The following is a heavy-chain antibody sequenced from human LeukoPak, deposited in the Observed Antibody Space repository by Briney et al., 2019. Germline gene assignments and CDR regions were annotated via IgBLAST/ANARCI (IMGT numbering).Heavy chain of an antibody. J-gene: IGHJ4*02. CDR2: ISAGGDGT. V-gene: IGHV3-23*01. CDR3: ARGWGYCSSTSCALAY. CDR1: GFAFTYSA. D-gene: IGHD2-2*01. Sequence: GGSLRLSCAASGFAFTYSAMSWVRQAPGKGLEWVSGISAGGDGTLYADSVRGRFNISRDNSRNTLDLQMNCLRAEDTAVYYCARGWGYCSSTSCALAYWGQGTLVTVSS.